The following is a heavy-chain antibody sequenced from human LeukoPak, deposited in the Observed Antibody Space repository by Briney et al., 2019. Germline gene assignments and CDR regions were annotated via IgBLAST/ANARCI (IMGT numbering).Heavy chain of an antibody. CDR2: IYYSGST. CDR3: ARIQRFLEWLLSLENWFDP. Sequence: SETLSLTCTVSGGSISNSYYYWGWIRQPPGKGLEWIGSIYYSGSTYYNPSLKSRVTISVDTSKNQFSLKLSSVTAADTAVYYCARIQRFLEWLLSLENWFDPWGQGTLVTVSS. V-gene: IGHV4-39*07. CDR1: GGSISNSYYY. D-gene: IGHD3-3*01. J-gene: IGHJ5*02.